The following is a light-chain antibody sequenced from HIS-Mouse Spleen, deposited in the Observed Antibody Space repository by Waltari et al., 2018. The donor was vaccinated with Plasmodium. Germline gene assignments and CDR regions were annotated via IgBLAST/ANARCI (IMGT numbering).Light chain of an antibody. CDR3: QQYNNWSFT. CDR1: QRVSSN. V-gene: IGKV3-15*01. J-gene: IGKJ3*01. CDR2: GAS. Sequence: EIVMTQSPATLSVSPGERATLPCRASQRVSSNLAWYQQKPGQAPRLLIYGASTRATGIPARCSGSGSGTEFTLTISSLQSEDFAVYYCQQYNNWSFTFGPGTKVDIK.